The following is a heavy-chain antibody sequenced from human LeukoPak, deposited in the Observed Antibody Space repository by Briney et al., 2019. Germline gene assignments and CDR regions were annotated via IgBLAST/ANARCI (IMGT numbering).Heavy chain of an antibody. V-gene: IGHV1-18*01. CDR3: ARNYDFWSGYNRNWFDP. J-gene: IGHJ5*02. D-gene: IGHD3-3*01. CDR2: ITAYNGNK. Sequence: ASVKVSCKASGYTFTSYGISWVRQAPGQGLGGMGWITAYNGNKNYAQKLQGRGTMTTETSTSTAYMELRSLRSDDTAVYYCARNYDFWSGYNRNWFDPWGQGTLVTVSS. CDR1: GYTFTSYG.